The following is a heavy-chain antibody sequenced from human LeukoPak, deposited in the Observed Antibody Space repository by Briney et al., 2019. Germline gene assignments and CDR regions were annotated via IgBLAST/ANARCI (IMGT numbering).Heavy chain of an antibody. Sequence: PGGSLRLSCAASGFTFSHYGMHWVRQAPGKGLEWVAVISYDGTEKEAADSVKGRFAISRDNSKNTLYLQMNSLRPDDTAVYYCAREDCSTGGNCYFDYWGQGTLVVVSS. CDR2: ISYDGTEK. CDR3: AREDCSTGGNCYFDY. J-gene: IGHJ4*02. D-gene: IGHD2-8*02. V-gene: IGHV3-30*09. CDR1: GFTFSHYG.